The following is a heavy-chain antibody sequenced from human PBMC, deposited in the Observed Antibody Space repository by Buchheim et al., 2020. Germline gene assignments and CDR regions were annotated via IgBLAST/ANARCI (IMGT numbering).Heavy chain of an antibody. J-gene: IGHJ5*02. CDR3: ARRLGYCSSTSCYTPWFDP. Sequence: QVQLVESGGGLVKPGGSLRLSCAASGFTFSDYYMSWIRQAPGKGLEWVSYISSSSSYTNYADSVKGRFTISRDNAKNSLYLQMNSLRAEDTAVYYCARRLGYCSSTSCYTPWFDPWGQGTL. D-gene: IGHD2-2*02. V-gene: IGHV3-11*06. CDR2: ISSSSSYT. CDR1: GFTFSDYY.